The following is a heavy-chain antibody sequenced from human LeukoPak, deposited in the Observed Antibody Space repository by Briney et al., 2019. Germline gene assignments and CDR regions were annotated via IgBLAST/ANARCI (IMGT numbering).Heavy chain of an antibody. Sequence: GGSLRLSCAASGFTFSSYSMNWVRQAPGKGLEWVSSISSSSSYIYYADSVKGRFTISRDNAKNSLYLQMNSLRAEDTAVYYCARDGGPYYYGSGIRSYYMDVWGKGTTVTVSS. J-gene: IGHJ6*03. V-gene: IGHV3-21*01. CDR1: GFTFSSYS. CDR2: ISSSSSYI. D-gene: IGHD3-10*01. CDR3: ARDGGPYYYGSGIRSYYMDV.